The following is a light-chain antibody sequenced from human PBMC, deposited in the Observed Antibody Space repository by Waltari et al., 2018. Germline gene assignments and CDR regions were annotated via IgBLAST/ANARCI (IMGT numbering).Light chain of an antibody. Sequence: EVVLTQSPATLSLSPGDRATLSCRASQSVSINLAWYQQKPGQAPRLLIYDASNRATGIPARFSGSGSGTDFTLTISSLEPEYFAVYYCQQRSSWPPRISFGPGTKVNIK. CDR2: DAS. CDR3: QQRSSWPPRIS. J-gene: IGKJ3*01. CDR1: QSVSIN. V-gene: IGKV3-11*01.